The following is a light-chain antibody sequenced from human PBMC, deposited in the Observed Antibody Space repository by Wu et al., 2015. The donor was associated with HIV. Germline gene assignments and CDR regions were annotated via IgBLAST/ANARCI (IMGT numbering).Light chain of an antibody. CDR2: HAS. CDR3: QQVLAKPYT. V-gene: IGKV1-13*02. CDR1: QDISRA. Sequence: QLTQSPSSLSASIGDRVTITCRASQDISRALAWYQKKSGKAPELLIYHASNLQTGVPFRFSGGGSGTDFTLTINSLQPEDFATYHCQQVLAKPYTFGQGTQVEIK. J-gene: IGKJ2*01.